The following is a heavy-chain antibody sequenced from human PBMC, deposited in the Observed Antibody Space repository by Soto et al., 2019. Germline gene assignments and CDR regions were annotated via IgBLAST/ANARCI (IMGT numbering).Heavy chain of an antibody. J-gene: IGHJ4*02. CDR3: SRVRDDGYSDF. CDR1: GGSINGFY. V-gene: IGHV4-59*01. D-gene: IGHD5-18*01. CDR2: VHYRGSP. Sequence: QVQLQESGPGLVKPSETLSLTCTVSGGSINGFYWSWIRQPPGRGLEWIGNVHYRGSPDYNPSLKSRVTISVDTSKNQFSLNLASVTAADTAVYFCSRVRDDGYSDFWGQGTLITVSP.